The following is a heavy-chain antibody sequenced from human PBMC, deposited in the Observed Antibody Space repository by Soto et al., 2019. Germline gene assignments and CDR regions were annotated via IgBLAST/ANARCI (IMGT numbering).Heavy chain of an antibody. CDR3: ARGGLYYYGSSGYYPDY. V-gene: IGHV3-30-3*01. J-gene: IGHJ4*02. CDR1: GFTFSSYV. CDR2: ISFDGSKK. D-gene: IGHD3-22*01. Sequence: GSLRLSCAASGFTFSSYVMHWVRQAPGKGLEWVALISFDGSKKNYADSVKGRFTISRDNSKNMMYLQMNSLRPEDTAVYYCARGGLYYYGSSGYYPDYWGQGTLVTVSS.